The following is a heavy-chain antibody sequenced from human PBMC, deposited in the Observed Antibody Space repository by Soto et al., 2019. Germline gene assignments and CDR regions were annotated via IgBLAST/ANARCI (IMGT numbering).Heavy chain of an antibody. D-gene: IGHD3-10*01. CDR2: IIPLFGTT. J-gene: IGHJ6*02. CDR3: AAELGFGKLSVV. CDR1: GDTFKNCV. V-gene: IGHV1-69*01. Sequence: QVQVVQSGVEVRRPGSSVKVSCKASGDTFKNCVISWVRQAPGQGLEWMGGIIPLFGTTDFAQRFQGRLTITTDESTNTSYMELSRLTSEDTATYYCAAELGFGKLSVVWGQGTKVIVSS.